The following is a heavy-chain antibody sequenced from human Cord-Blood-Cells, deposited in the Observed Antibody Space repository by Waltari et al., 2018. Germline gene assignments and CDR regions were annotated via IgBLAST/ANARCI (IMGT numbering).Heavy chain of an antibody. CDR3: ARGLQCGGDCNNWFDP. CDR1: GGSFSGYS. D-gene: IGHD2-21*01. V-gene: IGHV4-34*01. Sequence: QVPLQQWGAGLLKPSETLSLPCAVSGGSFSGYSWSWLRHRPGKGLEWIGEINHSGSTNYNPSLKSRVTISVDTSKNQFSLKLSSVTAADTAVYYCARGLQCGGDCNNWFDPWGQGTLVTVSS. CDR2: INHSGST. J-gene: IGHJ5*02.